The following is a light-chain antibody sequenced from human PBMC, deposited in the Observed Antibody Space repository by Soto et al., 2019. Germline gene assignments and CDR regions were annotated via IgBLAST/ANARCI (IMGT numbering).Light chain of an antibody. Sequence: QSALTQPASLSGSPGQSITISCTGTSSDVGGYNDVSWYQQHPGKAPKLMIYAVSNRPSGVSNRFSGSKSGNTASLTISGLQAEDEAYYYCSSYTSSSTYVFGTGTKVTVL. CDR3: SSYTSSSTYV. V-gene: IGLV2-14*01. J-gene: IGLJ1*01. CDR1: SSDVGGYND. CDR2: AVS.